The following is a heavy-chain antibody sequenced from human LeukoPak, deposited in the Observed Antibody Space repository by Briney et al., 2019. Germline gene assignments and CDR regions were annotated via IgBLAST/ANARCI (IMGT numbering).Heavy chain of an antibody. CDR1: GFTVSSIY. Sequence: PGGSLRLSCAASGFTVSSIYMSWVRQAPGKGLEWVSVIYSGGSTYYADSVKGRFTISRDNSKNTLYLQMNSPRAEDTAVYYCASVTYGYLRIDAFKIWGQGTMVTVSS. J-gene: IGHJ3*02. CDR3: ASVTYGYLRIDAFKI. CDR2: IYSGGST. V-gene: IGHV3-66*01. D-gene: IGHD4-17*01.